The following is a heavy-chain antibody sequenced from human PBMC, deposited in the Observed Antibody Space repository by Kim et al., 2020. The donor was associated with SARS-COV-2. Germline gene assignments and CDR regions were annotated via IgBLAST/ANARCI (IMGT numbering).Heavy chain of an antibody. Sequence: SETLSLTCTVSGGSISSGGYYWSWIRQHPGKGLEWIGYIYYSGSTYYNPSLKSRVTISVDTSKNQFSLKLRSVTAADTAVYYCARDEGPSGTPDYWGQGTLVTVSS. CDR3: ARDEGPSGTPDY. CDR2: IYYSGST. J-gene: IGHJ4*02. V-gene: IGHV4-31*03. CDR1: GGSISSGGYY. D-gene: IGHD1-26*01.